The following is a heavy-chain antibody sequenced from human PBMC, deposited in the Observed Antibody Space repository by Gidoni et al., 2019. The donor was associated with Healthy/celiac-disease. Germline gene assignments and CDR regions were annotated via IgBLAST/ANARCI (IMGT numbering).Heavy chain of an antibody. Sequence: QVQLVQSGAEVKKPGSSVKVSCKASGGTSSSYAISWVRQAPGQGLEWMGGIIPIFGTANYAQKFQGRVTITADESTSTAYMELSSLRSEDTAVYYCARDQMITFGGVIVPLEYWGQGTLVTVSS. J-gene: IGHJ4*02. CDR1: GGTSSSYA. CDR3: ARDQMITFGGVIVPLEY. CDR2: IIPIFGTA. D-gene: IGHD3-16*02. V-gene: IGHV1-69*01.